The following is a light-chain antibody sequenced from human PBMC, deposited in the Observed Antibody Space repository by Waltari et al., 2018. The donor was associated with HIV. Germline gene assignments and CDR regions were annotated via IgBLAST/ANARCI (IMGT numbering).Light chain of an antibody. Sequence: QSALTQPASVSGSPGQSITISCTGTSSDIGGYNSVYWYQQHPGKAPKLMISDVSHRPSGVSNRFSGSKSGNTASLTISGLQAEDEADYYCSSYTSSSTLGVFGSGTKVTVL. V-gene: IGLV2-14*03. CDR1: SSDIGGYNS. J-gene: IGLJ1*01. CDR2: DVS. CDR3: SSYTSSSTLGV.